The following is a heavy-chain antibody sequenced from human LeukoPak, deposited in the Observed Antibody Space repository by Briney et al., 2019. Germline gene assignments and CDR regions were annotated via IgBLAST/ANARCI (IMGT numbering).Heavy chain of an antibody. CDR2: ISYSETT. CDR3: ARHYDLYYYTDV. Sequence: PSETLSLICTVSGVPINLVGYYWSWIRQHPGTGLEWIGYISYSETTYYNPSLKSRVTLSVDTSTNQFSLRLSSVTAADTAVYYCARHYDLYYYTDVWGKGTTVTVSS. CDR1: GVPINLVGYY. D-gene: IGHD3-22*01. V-gene: IGHV4-31*03. J-gene: IGHJ6*03.